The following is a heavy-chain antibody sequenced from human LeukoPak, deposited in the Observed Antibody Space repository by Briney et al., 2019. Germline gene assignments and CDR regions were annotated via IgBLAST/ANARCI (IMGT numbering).Heavy chain of an antibody. CDR2: ISGSGGST. V-gene: IGHV3-23*01. D-gene: IGHD1/OR15-1a*01. CDR1: GFTFSSYA. Sequence: GGSLRLSCAASGFTFSSYAMSWVRQAPGKGLEWVSAISGSGGSTYYADSVKGRFTISRDNSKNTLYLQMNSLRAEDTAVYYCAINKQPRDYYYYGMDVWGQGTTVTVSS. J-gene: IGHJ6*02. CDR3: AINKQPRDYYYYGMDV.